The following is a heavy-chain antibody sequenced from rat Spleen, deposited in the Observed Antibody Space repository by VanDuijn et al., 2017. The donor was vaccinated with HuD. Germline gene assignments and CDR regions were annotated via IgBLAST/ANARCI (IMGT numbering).Heavy chain of an antibody. CDR1: GFTFSDYY. Sequence: EVQLVESGGGLVQPGRSLKLSCAASGFTFSDYYMAWVRQAPTKGLEWVASISTGGGNTYYRDSVKGRFTISRDNAKSTLFLQMDSLRSEDTATYYCAKSRFYYYDGGYYCFNYWGLGVMVTVSS. D-gene: IGHD1-12*02. V-gene: IGHV5-25*01. J-gene: IGHJ2*01. CDR3: AKSRFYYYDGGYYCFNY. CDR2: ISTGGGNT.